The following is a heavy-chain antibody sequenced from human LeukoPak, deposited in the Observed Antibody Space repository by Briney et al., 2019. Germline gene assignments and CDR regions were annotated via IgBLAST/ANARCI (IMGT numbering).Heavy chain of an antibody. CDR1: GGSISSSSYY. V-gene: IGHV4-39*01. J-gene: IGHJ4*02. CDR3: ARASNYYDSSGYYLTFLGLDY. CDR2: IYYSGST. D-gene: IGHD3-22*01. Sequence: SETLSLTCTVSGGSISSSSYYWGWIRQPPGKGLEWIGSIYYSGSTYYNPSLKSRVTISVDTSKNQFSLKLSSVTAADTAVYYCARASNYYDSSGYYLTFLGLDYWGQGTLVTVSS.